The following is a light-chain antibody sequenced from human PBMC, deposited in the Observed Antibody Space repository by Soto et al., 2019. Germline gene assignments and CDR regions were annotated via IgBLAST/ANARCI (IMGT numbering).Light chain of an antibody. CDR1: QSVGSN. Sequence: EIVMTQSPATLSVSPGERATLSCRASQSVGSNLAWYQQKPGQAPRLLIYGASTRATGIPARFSGSGSGTEFTLTITRLHDKYFAVYFCQRYNNWPPDRTFGQGTKVEIK. J-gene: IGKJ1*01. CDR3: QRYNNWPPDRT. V-gene: IGKV3-15*01. CDR2: GAS.